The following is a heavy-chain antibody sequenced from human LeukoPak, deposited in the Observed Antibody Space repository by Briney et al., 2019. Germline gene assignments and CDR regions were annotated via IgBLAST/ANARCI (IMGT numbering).Heavy chain of an antibody. CDR1: GFTFSSYG. CDR2: ISYDGSNK. Sequence: PGGSLRLSCAASGFTFSSYGIHWVRQAPGKGLEWVAVISYDGSNKYYADSVKGRFTISRDNSKNTLYLQMNSLRTEDTAVYYCAKSMVATMMTFDYWGQGTLVTVSS. CDR3: AKSMVATMMTFDY. V-gene: IGHV3-30*18. J-gene: IGHJ4*02. D-gene: IGHD5-12*01.